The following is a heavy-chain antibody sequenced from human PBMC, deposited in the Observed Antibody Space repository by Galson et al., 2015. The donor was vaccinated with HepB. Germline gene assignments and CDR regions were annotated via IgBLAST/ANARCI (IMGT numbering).Heavy chain of an antibody. CDR2: IYYSGST. V-gene: IGHV4-59*01. CDR1: GGSISSYY. D-gene: IGHD2-2*02. Sequence: QVQLQESGPGLVKPSETLSLTCTVSGGSISSYYWSWIRQPPGKGLEWIGYIYYSGSTNYNPSLKSRVTISVDTSKNQFSLKLSSVTAADTAVYYCAREVRSTSCYTTLPGVCYYYYYMDVWGKGTTVTVSS. CDR3: AREVRSTSCYTTLPGVCYYYYYMDV. J-gene: IGHJ6*03.